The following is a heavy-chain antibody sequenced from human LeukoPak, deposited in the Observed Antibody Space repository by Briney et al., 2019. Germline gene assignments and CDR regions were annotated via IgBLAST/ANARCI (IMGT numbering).Heavy chain of an antibody. CDR2: IYSSGST. CDR3: ARTGGYYYAYAFDI. V-gene: IGHV4-59*01. CDR1: GGSISSYY. Sequence: SETLSLTCTVSGGSISSYYWSWIRQPPGKGLEWIGYIYSSGSTSYNPSLKSRVTISVDTSKNQSSLKLSSVTAADTAVYYCARTGGYYYAYAFDIWGQGTMVTVSS. J-gene: IGHJ3*02. D-gene: IGHD3-22*01.